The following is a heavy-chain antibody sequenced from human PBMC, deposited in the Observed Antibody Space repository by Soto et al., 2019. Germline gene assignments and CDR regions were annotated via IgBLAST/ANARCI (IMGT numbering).Heavy chain of an antibody. J-gene: IGHJ4*02. Sequence: QVQLVESVGGVVQPGRSLRLSCAASGFTFSSYAMHWVRQAPDKGLEWVAVISYDGSNKYYADSVKGRFTISRDNSKNTLYLQMNSLRAEDTAVYYCARDPWIQLWGGQFDYWGQGTLVTVSS. D-gene: IGHD5-18*01. CDR2: ISYDGSNK. CDR1: GFTFSSYA. CDR3: ARDPWIQLWGGQFDY. V-gene: IGHV3-30-3*01.